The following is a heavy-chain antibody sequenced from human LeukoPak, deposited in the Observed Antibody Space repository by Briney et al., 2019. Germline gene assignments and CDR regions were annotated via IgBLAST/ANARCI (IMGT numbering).Heavy chain of an antibody. CDR2: MGHDGSDK. CDR3: ARWGIAAALDR. J-gene: IGHJ5*02. V-gene: IGHV3-7*01. Sequence: TGGSLRLSCAASGFTFSNYWMSWVRQAPGKGLEGVANMGHDGSDKYYVDSVRGRFTISRDNAQNSLFLQMNSLRAEDSGVYFCARWGIAAALDRWGQGTLVTVSS. D-gene: IGHD2-15*01. CDR1: GFTFSNYW.